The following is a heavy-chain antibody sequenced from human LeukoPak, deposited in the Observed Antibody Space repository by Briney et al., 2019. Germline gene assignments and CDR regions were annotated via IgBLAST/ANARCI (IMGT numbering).Heavy chain of an antibody. D-gene: IGHD4-17*01. J-gene: IGHJ4*02. CDR1: GDSVISNNYY. CDR2: VYYSGCT. CDR3: STLAYGDYGAFDS. Sequence: SETLSLTCTVTGDSVISNNYYWAWIRQSPRQGLEWLGCVYYSGCTYYNPSLKTRVSISLDTSNNQSSLKLTSVTAADTAVYYCSTLAYGDYGAFDSWGQGILVTVSS. V-gene: IGHV4-39*07.